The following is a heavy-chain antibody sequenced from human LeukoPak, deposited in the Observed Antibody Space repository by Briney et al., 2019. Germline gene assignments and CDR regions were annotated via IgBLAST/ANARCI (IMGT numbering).Heavy chain of an antibody. CDR2: IPYDGSNK. J-gene: IGHJ4*02. Sequence: GGSLRLSCGASGFTFSNYGMHWVRQAPGKGPEGVAFIPYDGSNKYYADSLKGRFTISRDNSKDTLYLQMNSLRAEDTAIYYCAKDICGGDCYPHGGYWGQGTLVTVSS. V-gene: IGHV3-30*02. CDR3: AKDICGGDCYPHGGY. CDR1: GFTFSNYG. D-gene: IGHD2-21*01.